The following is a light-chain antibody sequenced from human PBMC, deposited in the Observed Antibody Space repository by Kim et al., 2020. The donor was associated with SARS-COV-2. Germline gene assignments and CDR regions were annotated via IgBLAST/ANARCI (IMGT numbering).Light chain of an antibody. V-gene: IGKV4-1*01. CDR3: QQYYSTPLT. CDR1: QSVLYSSNNKNY. J-gene: IGKJ3*01. CDR2: WAS. Sequence: ATINCKSSQSVLYSSNNKNYLAWYQQKPGQPPKLLIYWASTRESGVPDRFSGSGSGTDFTLTISSLQAEDVAVYYCQQYYSTPLTFGPGTKVGIK.